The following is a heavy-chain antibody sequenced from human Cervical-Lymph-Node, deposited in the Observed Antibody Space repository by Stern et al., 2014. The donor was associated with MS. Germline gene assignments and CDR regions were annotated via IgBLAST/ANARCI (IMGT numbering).Heavy chain of an antibody. J-gene: IGHJ4*02. Sequence: QVQLVESGGGLVKPGGSLRLSCAASGFTFSDYYMSWIRQAPGQGLEWVSYISSSGSTIYYADSVQGRLAISRENAKNSLYLLMNSLRAEDTAVYHCARGLEMAHFDYWGQGTLVTVSS. D-gene: IGHD5-24*01. CDR1: GFTFSDYY. CDR3: ARGLEMAHFDY. CDR2: ISSSGSTI. V-gene: IGHV3-11*01.